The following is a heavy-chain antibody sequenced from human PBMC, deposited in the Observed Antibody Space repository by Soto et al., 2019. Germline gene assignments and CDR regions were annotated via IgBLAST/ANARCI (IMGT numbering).Heavy chain of an antibody. CDR3: TKGGAYSDYYYYYYMDV. J-gene: IGHJ6*03. D-gene: IGHD4-17*01. CDR1: VFTFDDYA. CDR2: ISWNSGSI. V-gene: IGHV3-9*01. Sequence: SLRLSCAASVFTFDDYAMHWVRQAPGKGLEWVSGISWNSGSIGYADSVKGRFTISRDNAKNSLYLQMNSLRAEDTALYYCTKGGAYSDYYYYYYMDVWGKGTTVTVSS.